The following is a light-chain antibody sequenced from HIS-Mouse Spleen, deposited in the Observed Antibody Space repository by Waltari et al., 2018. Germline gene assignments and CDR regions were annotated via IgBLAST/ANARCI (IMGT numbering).Light chain of an antibody. CDR1: SSDVGSYNL. CDR2: EGS. J-gene: IGLJ2*01. CDR3: CSYAGSSTVV. V-gene: IGLV2-23*01. Sequence: QSALTQPASVSGSPGQSITISCTGTSSDVGSYNLVSWSQQHPGKAPKLMIYEGSKRPSGVSNRVSGSKSGNTASLTISGLQAEDEADYYCCSYAGSSTVVFGGGTKLTVL.